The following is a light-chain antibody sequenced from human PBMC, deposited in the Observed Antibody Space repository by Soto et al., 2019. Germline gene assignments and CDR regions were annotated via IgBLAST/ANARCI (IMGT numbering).Light chain of an antibody. J-gene: IGKJ4*01. CDR1: QSISSW. CDR3: QQYNIYPLT. CDR2: DAS. V-gene: IGKV1-5*01. Sequence: DIQMTQSPSTLSASVGDRVTITCRASQSISSWLAWYEQKPGKAPKLLIYDASGLESGVPSRFSGSGSGTEFTLTISSLQPDDFATYYCQQYNIYPLTFGGGTK.